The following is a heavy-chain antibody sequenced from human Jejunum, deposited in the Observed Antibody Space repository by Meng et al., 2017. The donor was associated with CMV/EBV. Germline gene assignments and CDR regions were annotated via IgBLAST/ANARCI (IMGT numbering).Heavy chain of an antibody. CDR1: GSTFTSYA. D-gene: IGHD1-26*01. CDR2: INNANDNT. Sequence: CDSSGSTFTSYAIHWVRQAPGQSLEWMGWINNANDNTKYSQKFQGRVTFTRDRAATTSYMELGSLRSEDTAVYYCARKASGSWYFDFWGRGTLVTVSS. V-gene: IGHV1-3*04. J-gene: IGHJ2*01. CDR3: ARKASGSWYFDF.